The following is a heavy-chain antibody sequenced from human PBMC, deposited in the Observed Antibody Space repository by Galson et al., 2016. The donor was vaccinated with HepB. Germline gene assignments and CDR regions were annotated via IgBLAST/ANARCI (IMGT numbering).Heavy chain of an antibody. V-gene: IGHV3-74*01. CDR2: ITPDGSRT. Sequence: SLRLSCAASGFTFSSYWMHWVRQDAGRGLVWVSSITPDGSRTAYADSVRSRFTISRDNAKNTLDLQMDSLRAEDTAVYYCARDNTGRFDYWGQGALVTVSS. J-gene: IGHJ4*02. CDR1: GFTFSSYW. D-gene: IGHD2-8*02. CDR3: ARDNTGRFDY.